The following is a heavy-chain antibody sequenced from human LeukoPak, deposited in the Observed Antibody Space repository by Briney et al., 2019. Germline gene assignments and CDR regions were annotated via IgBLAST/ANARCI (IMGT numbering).Heavy chain of an antibody. J-gene: IGHJ3*02. D-gene: IGHD3-10*01. CDR1: GYTFTNYY. CDR2: INPSSGST. V-gene: IGHV1-46*01. Sequence: ASVKVSCKASGYTFTNYYMHWVRQAPGQGLEWMGIINPSSGSTSYAQKFQGRVTMTRDTSTSTVYLELSRLRSEDTAVYFCASWVREIDAFDIWGQGTMVTVSS. CDR3: ASWVREIDAFDI.